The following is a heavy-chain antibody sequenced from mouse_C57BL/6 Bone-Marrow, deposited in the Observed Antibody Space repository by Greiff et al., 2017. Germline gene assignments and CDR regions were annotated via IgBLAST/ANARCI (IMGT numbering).Heavy chain of an antibody. V-gene: IGHV5-9-1*02. CDR1: GFTFSSYA. Sequence: EVQVVESGEGLVKPGGSLKLSCAASGFTFSSYAMSWVRQTPENRLAWVAYISSGGDYIYYAVPVKGRFPLSRDTAWNTLYLQMSSLKSGDTAMYYCTRDHYGSSSWFAYWGQGTLVTVS. CDR2: ISSGGDYI. D-gene: IGHD1-1*01. J-gene: IGHJ3*01. CDR3: TRDHYGSSSWFAY.